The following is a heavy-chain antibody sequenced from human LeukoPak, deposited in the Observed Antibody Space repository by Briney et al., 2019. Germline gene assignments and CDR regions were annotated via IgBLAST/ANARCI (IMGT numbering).Heavy chain of an antibody. D-gene: IGHD3-3*01. Sequence: PGRSLRLSCAASGFTFSSYGMHWVRQAPGKGLEWVAVISYDGSNKYYADSVKGRFTISRDNSKNTLYLQMNSLRAEDTAVYYCAKIKSRGFLEWLPLLYFDYWGQGTLVTVSS. CDR1: GFTFSSYG. CDR2: ISYDGSNK. V-gene: IGHV3-30*18. CDR3: AKIKSRGFLEWLPLLYFDY. J-gene: IGHJ4*02.